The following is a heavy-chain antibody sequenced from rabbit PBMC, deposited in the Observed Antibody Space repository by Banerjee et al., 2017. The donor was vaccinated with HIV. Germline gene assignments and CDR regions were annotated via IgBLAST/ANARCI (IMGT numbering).Heavy chain of an antibody. CDR3: ARYTNYVGYGLNL. V-gene: IGHV1S45*01. J-gene: IGHJ4*01. CDR1: GFDFSSYW. Sequence: QEQLKESGGGLVQPGGSLKLSCKASGFDFSSYWMSWVRQAPGKGLEWIACIDTGSSGSTYYASWAKGRFTISKTSSTTVTLQMTSLTAADTATYFCARYTNYVGYGLNLWGPGTLVTVS. CDR2: IDTGSSGST. D-gene: IGHD6-1*01.